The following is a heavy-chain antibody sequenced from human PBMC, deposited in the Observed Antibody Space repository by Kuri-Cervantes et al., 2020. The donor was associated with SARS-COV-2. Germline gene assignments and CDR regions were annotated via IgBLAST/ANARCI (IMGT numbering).Heavy chain of an antibody. D-gene: IGHD3-10*01. CDR2: IYYSGST. Sequence: SLKISCAASGFTFSSYWMHWVRQHPGKGLEWIGYIYYSGSTYYNPSLKSRVTISVDTSKNQFSLKLSSVTAADTAVYYCARAQVRGVIITFFDYWGQGTLVTVSS. CDR1: GFTFSSYW. V-gene: IGHV4-31*02. J-gene: IGHJ4*02. CDR3: ARAQVRGVIITFFDY.